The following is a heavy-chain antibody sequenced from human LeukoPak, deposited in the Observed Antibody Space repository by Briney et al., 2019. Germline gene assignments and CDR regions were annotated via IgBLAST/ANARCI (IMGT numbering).Heavy chain of an antibody. J-gene: IGHJ4*02. CDR2: TSGSGGST. CDR1: GFTFSSYA. CDR3: AKNTIFGVVIGVDY. Sequence: GGSLRLSCAASGFTFSSYAMSWVRQAPGKGLEWVSSTSGSGGSTYYADSVKGRFTISRDNSKNTLYLQMNSLRAEDTAVYYCAKNTIFGVVIGVDYWGQGTLVTVSS. V-gene: IGHV3-23*01. D-gene: IGHD3-3*01.